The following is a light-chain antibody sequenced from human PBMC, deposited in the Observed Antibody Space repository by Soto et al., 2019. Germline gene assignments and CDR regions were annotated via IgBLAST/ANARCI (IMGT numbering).Light chain of an antibody. Sequence: DIEMTQSPNSLYVSLGERATISCKSSLWVVHSSDKKDSIAWYQQRPGQAPKLLIYWASIRETGVTDRFSGSGSGTDFTLTISILRAEDVAVYHCQQYLHAPRTFGQGTKVDI. CDR3: QQYLHAPRT. CDR2: WAS. V-gene: IGKV4-1*01. J-gene: IGKJ1*01. CDR1: LWVVHSSDKKDS.